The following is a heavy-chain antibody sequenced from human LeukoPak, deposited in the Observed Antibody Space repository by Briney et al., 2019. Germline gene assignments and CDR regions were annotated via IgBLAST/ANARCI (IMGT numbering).Heavy chain of an antibody. J-gene: IGHJ6*04. CDR2: ISSSGSTI. CDR3: AELGITMIGGV. CDR1: GFTFSS. V-gene: IGHV3-48*03. Sequence: GGALTLSCAGSGFTFSSLNWVGQAPGKGLEWVSYISSSGSTIYYADSVKGRFTISRDNAKNSLYLQMNSLRAEDTAVYYCAELGITMIGGVWGKGTTGTISS. D-gene: IGHD3-10*02.